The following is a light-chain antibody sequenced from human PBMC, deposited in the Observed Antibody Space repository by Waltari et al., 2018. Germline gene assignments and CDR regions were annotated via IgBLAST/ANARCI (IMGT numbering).Light chain of an antibody. Sequence: DIVFTQSPAPLSLSPGETATLPCMASQSGSSYLAWYQQKPGQAPRLLIYGASNRATGITARFSGSGAGTDFTFTISSLEPEDVAVYYCQQRSNWPPMYTFGQGTKLEIK. J-gene: IGKJ2*01. CDR2: GAS. CDR3: QQRSNWPPMYT. CDR1: QSGSSY. V-gene: IGKV3-11*01.